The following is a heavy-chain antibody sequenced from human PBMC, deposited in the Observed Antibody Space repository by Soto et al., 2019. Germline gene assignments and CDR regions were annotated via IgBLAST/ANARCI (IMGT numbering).Heavy chain of an antibody. CDR3: ARGGDNGRDFQP. CDR2: INHSGST. CDR1: GGSFRGYY. Sequence: QVQLQQWGAGLLKPSETLSLTCAVYGGSFRGYYWSWIRQPPGKGLEWIGEINHSGSTNYNPSLKSRVTISLDTSNNQFSLKLRSVTAADTAVYYCARGGDNGRDFQPWGQGTLLTVSS. D-gene: IGHD4-17*01. J-gene: IGHJ1*01. V-gene: IGHV4-34*01.